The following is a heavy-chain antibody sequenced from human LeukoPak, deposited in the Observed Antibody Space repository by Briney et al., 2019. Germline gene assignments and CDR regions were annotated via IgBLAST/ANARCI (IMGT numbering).Heavy chain of an antibody. CDR2: IYHTGSN. CDR1: GYSISRGYY. D-gene: IGHD3/OR15-3a*01. V-gene: IGHV4-38-2*02. J-gene: IGHJ4*02. Sequence: SETLSLTCTVSGYSISRGYYWGWIRQSPGKGLEWIGSIYHTGSNYYNPSLKSRLTISVDTSKNQVSLKLSSVPAADTAVYYCAKTRDDLLVGHIDYWGQGTLVTVSS. CDR3: AKTRDDLLVGHIDY.